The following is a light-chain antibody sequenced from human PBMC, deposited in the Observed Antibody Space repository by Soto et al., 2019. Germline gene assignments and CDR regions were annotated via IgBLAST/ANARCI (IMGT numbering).Light chain of an antibody. CDR3: QQRSDWTLT. Sequence: EIVLTQSPATLSLSPGERATLSCRASQSVTSYLAWYQQKPGQAPRLLIYDVSNRTSGIPARFSGSGSETDFTITISSLDPEDFAVYYCQQRSDWTLTFGQGTRLEIK. J-gene: IGKJ5*01. CDR2: DVS. V-gene: IGKV3-11*01. CDR1: QSVTSY.